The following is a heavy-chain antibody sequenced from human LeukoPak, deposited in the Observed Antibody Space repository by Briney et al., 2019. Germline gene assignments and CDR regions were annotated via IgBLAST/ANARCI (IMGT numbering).Heavy chain of an antibody. D-gene: IGHD1-26*01. Sequence: SETLSLTCTVSGGSISSYYWSWIRQPPGKGLEWIGYIYYSGSTNYNPSLKSRVTISVDTSKNQFSLKLSSVTAADTAVYYCARPGDLQSGSYDYWYFDLWGRGTLVTVSS. CDR3: ARPGDLQSGSYDYWYFDL. V-gene: IGHV4-59*08. CDR1: GGSISSYY. CDR2: IYYSGST. J-gene: IGHJ2*01.